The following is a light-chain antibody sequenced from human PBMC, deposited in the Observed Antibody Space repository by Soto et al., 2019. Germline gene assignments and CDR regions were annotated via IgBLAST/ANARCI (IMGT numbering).Light chain of an antibody. V-gene: IGKV1-39*01. CDR2: TAS. Sequence: DIQMTQSPSSLSASVGDRVSITCRASQSIRSYLNWYQQKPGEAPNLLIYTASNLQTAVPSRFSGSGSGTDFTLTISSLRPEDIATYSCQQGFATPFTFGQGTRLEIK. CDR3: QQGFATPFT. J-gene: IGKJ5*01. CDR1: QSIRSY.